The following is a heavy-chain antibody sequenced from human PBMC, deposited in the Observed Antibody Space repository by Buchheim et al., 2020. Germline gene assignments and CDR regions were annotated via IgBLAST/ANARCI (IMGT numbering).Heavy chain of an antibody. Sequence: QVQLVQSGAEVKKPGASVKVSCKASGYTFTSYYMHWVRQVPGQGLEWMGIINPSGGSTSYAQKFQGRVTMTRDTSTSTVYMELSSLRSEDTAVYYCAREDPPQYCSGGSCYRYYYYYGMDVWGQGTT. J-gene: IGHJ6*02. V-gene: IGHV1-46*01. D-gene: IGHD2-15*01. CDR3: AREDPPQYCSGGSCYRYYYYYGMDV. CDR1: GYTFTSYY. CDR2: INPSGGST.